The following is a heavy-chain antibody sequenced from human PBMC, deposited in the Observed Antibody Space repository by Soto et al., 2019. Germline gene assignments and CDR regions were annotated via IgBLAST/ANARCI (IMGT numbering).Heavy chain of an antibody. J-gene: IGHJ3*01. Sequence: EVQLLESGGGLVQPGGSLTLSCAASGFTFNNYAMSWVRQAPGKGLEWVSGISASGSRTFYADSVKGRFTVSRDFSKNTLSLEMDSLRAEDTAVYFCGKDPNGDYGGGFEFWGPGTMVTVSS. CDR1: GFTFNNYA. CDR2: ISASGSRT. CDR3: GKDPNGDYGGGFEF. V-gene: IGHV3-23*01. D-gene: IGHD4-17*01.